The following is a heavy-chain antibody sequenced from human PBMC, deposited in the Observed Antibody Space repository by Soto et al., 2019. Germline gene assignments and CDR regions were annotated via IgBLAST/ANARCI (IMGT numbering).Heavy chain of an antibody. CDR2: IYYSGST. V-gene: IGHV4-59*01. J-gene: IGHJ4*02. CDR3: ARVRRGIAVAGEVDY. CDR1: GGSISSYY. D-gene: IGHD6-19*01. Sequence: SETLSLTCTVSGGSISSYYWSWIRQPPGKGLEWIGYIYYSGSTNYNPSLKSRVTISVDTSKNQFSLKLSSVTAADTAVYYCARVRRGIAVAGEVDYWGQGTLVTVSS.